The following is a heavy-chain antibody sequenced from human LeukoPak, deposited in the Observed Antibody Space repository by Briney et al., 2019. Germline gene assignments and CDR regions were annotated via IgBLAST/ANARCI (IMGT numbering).Heavy chain of an antibody. CDR3: ARAEDFWSGTIYYYYHMDV. CDR2: FSGSGGST. CDR1: GFTVSSNY. Sequence: GGSLRLSCAASGFTVSSNYMSWVRQAPGKGLEWVSAFSGSGGSTYYADSVKGRFTISRDNSKNTLYLQMNSLRAEDTAVYYCARAEDFWSGTIYYYYHMDVWGKGTTVTVSS. V-gene: IGHV3-23*01. J-gene: IGHJ6*03. D-gene: IGHD3-3*01.